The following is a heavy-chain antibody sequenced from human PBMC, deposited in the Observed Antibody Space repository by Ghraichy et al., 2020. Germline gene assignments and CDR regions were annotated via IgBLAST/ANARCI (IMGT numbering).Heavy chain of an antibody. CDR2: ISFSGNTI. D-gene: IGHD2-15*01. Sequence: GESLNISCAASGFIFSNYEMNWVRQAPGEGLEWVSYISFSGNTIYYADSVKGRFTISRDNAKNSLYLQMNSLRGEDTAVYYCARARMNGMDVWGQGTTVTVSS. V-gene: IGHV3-48*03. J-gene: IGHJ6*02. CDR3: ARARMNGMDV. CDR1: GFIFSNYE.